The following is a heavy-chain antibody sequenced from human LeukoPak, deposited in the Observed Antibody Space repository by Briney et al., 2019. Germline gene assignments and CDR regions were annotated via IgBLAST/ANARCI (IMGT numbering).Heavy chain of an antibody. V-gene: IGHV3-23*01. CDR3: AKVDYYDSSGYFDAFDI. J-gene: IGHJ3*02. CDR1: GFTFSSYA. D-gene: IGHD3-22*01. CDR2: ISGSGGSI. Sequence: GGSLRLSCAASGFTFSSYAMSWVRQAPGKGLEGVSAISGSGGSIYYAASVKGRFTISRDNSKNTLYLQMTSLRAEDTAVYYCAKVDYYDSSGYFDAFDIWGQGTMVTLSS.